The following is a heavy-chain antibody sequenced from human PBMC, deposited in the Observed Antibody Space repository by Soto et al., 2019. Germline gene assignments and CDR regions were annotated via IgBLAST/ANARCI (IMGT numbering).Heavy chain of an antibody. J-gene: IGHJ4*02. CDR3: ARGPGYYYGSGSSY. Sequence: PSETLSLTCAVYGGSFSGYYWSWIRQPPGKGLEWIGEINHSGSTNYNPSLKSRVTISVDTSMNQFSLKLSSVTAADTAVYYCARGPGYYYGSGSSYWGPGTLVTVSS. CDR1: GGSFSGYY. CDR2: INHSGST. V-gene: IGHV4-34*01. D-gene: IGHD3-10*01.